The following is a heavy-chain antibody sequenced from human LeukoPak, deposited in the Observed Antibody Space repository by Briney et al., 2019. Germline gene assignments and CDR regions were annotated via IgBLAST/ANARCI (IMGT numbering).Heavy chain of an antibody. CDR2: INPNSGGT. Sequence: ASVKVSCMASGYTFTGYYMHWVRQAPGQGLEWMGRINPNSGGTNYAQKFQGRVTMTRDTSISTAYMELSRLRSDDTAVYYCARPLLAYLGYGDHSWFDPWGQGTLVTVSS. CDR1: GYTFTGYY. CDR3: ARPLLAYLGYGDHSWFDP. J-gene: IGHJ5*02. V-gene: IGHV1-2*06. D-gene: IGHD4-17*01.